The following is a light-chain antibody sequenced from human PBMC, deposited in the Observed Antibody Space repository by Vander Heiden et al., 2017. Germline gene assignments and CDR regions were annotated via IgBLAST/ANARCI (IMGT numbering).Light chain of an antibody. V-gene: IGKV3-20*01. Sequence: EIALTQSPRTLSLSPGERATLSCRASQSVTNNFLAWYQQKPGQAPRLLIYGASNRATGIPDRFSGSGSGTDFTLTISRLEPEDFAVYYCQQYGSSPYTFDQGTKLEIK. J-gene: IGKJ2*01. CDR3: QQYGSSPYT. CDR1: QSVTNNF. CDR2: GAS.